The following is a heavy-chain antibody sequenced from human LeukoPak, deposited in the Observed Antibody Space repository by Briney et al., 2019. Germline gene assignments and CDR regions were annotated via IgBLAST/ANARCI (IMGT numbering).Heavy chain of an antibody. J-gene: IGHJ5*01. D-gene: IGHD3-10*01. CDR2: IKEDGTVK. Sequence: GGSLRLSCVTSGFAFTDYWMTWVRQAPGKGLEWVANIKEDGTVKYYVDSVKGRFSISRDNAKNSLYLQLNSLRVEDTAVYYCATEGTDGRGSFGWFDSWGQGTLVTVSS. CDR1: GFAFTDYW. V-gene: IGHV3-7*01. CDR3: ATEGTDGRGSFGWFDS.